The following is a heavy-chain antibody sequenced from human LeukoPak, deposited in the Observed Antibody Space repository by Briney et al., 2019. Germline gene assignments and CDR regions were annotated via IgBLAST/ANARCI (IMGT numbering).Heavy chain of an antibody. J-gene: IGHJ6*03. CDR1: GYTFTSYG. Sequence: ASVKVSCKASGYTFTSYGISWVRQASGQGLEWMGWISAYNGNTNYAQKIQGRVTMTTDTSTSTANMELRSLTSDDTAVYYCARDGKPRDCSGGSCYSYYMDVWGKGTTVTVSS. CDR3: ARDGKPRDCSGGSCYSYYMDV. D-gene: IGHD2-15*01. CDR2: ISAYNGNT. V-gene: IGHV1-18*01.